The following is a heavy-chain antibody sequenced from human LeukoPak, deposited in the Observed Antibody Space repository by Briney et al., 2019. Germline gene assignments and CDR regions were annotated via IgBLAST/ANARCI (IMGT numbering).Heavy chain of an antibody. CDR1: GFTFSSYA. CDR2: ISGDGVNT. D-gene: IGHD3-22*01. CDR3: AKDRVSYYYHRQINAFDI. V-gene: IGHV3-23*01. J-gene: IGHJ3*02. Sequence: PGGSLRLSCAASGFTFSSYAMSWVRQAPGKGLEWVTSISGDGVNTYYADSVKGRFTISRDNSKNTPYLQMNSLRAEDTAVYYCAKDRVSYYYHRQINAFDIWGQGTVVTVSS.